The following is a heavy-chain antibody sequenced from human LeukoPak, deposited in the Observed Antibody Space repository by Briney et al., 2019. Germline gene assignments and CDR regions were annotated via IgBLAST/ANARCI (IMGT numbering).Heavy chain of an antibody. V-gene: IGHV3-30*18. Sequence: PGGSLRLSCTTSGFTFGGHTMHWVRQAPGKGLEWVAVISYDGSNKYYADSVKGRFTISRDNSKNTLYLQMNSLRAEDTAVYYCAKMQARDGMDVWGQGTTVTVSS. CDR1: GFTFGGHT. CDR3: AKMQARDGMDV. CDR2: ISYDGSNK. J-gene: IGHJ6*02.